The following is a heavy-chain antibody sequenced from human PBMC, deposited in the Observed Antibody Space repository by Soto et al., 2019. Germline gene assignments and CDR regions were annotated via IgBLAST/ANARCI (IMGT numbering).Heavy chain of an antibody. V-gene: IGHV3-30-3*01. Sequence: PGGSLRLSCAASGFTFSSYAMHWVRQAPGKGLEWVAVISYDGSNKYYADSVKGRFTISRDNSKNTLYLQMNSLRAEDTAVYYCARDRQWLHYFDYWGQGTLVTVYS. CDR1: GFTFSSYA. CDR3: ARDRQWLHYFDY. CDR2: ISYDGSNK. D-gene: IGHD6-19*01. J-gene: IGHJ4*02.